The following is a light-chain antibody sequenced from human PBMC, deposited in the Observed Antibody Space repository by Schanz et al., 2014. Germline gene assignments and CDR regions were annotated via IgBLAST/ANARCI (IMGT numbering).Light chain of an antibody. J-gene: IGKJ4*01. CDR2: GAS. V-gene: IGKV1-39*01. CDR3: QQSYSAPRT. Sequence: DIPMTQSPSSLSASVGDRVTISCRASQSITSFLNWYQHKPGRAPKLLIFGASSLQSGVPSRFSGSGSETDFTLTISSLQPEDFATYYCQQSYSAPRTFGGGTKVEFK. CDR1: QSITSF.